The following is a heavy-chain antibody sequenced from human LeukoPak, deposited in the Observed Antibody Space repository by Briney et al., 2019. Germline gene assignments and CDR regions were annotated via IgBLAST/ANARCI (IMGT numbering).Heavy chain of an antibody. J-gene: IGHJ3*02. V-gene: IGHV1-69*06. CDR2: IIPLFGTA. CDR1: GDTFSSFA. D-gene: IGHD4-17*01. CDR3: ASPYDYGDHYLDALHI. Sequence: SVKVSCKASGDTFSSFAVSWVRQAPGQGLEWMGRIIPLFGTADYAQRYQGRVTISADNCLNTAYLELSSLTSEDTAVYYCASPYDYGDHYLDALHIWGQGTIVTVSS.